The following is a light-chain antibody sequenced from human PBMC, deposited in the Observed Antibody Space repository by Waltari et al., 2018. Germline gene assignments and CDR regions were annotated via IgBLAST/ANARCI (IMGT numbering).Light chain of an antibody. CDR1: SSDVGGYNY. CDR3: SSYGGSNNLV. J-gene: IGLJ3*02. Sequence: QSALTQPPSASGSPGQSVTISCTGTSSDVGGYNYVSWYQQHPGKAPKGMIYEVSKRPSGVPDRFSGSKSGNTASLTVSGVQAEDEADYYCSSYGGSNNLVFGGGTKLTVL. V-gene: IGLV2-8*01. CDR2: EVS.